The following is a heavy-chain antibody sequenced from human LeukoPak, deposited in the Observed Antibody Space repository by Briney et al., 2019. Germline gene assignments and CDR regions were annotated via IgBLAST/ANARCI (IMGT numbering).Heavy chain of an antibody. Sequence: GGSLRLSCTASGFTFGDYAMSWVRQAPGKGLEWVGFIRSKAYGGTTEYAASVKGRFTISRDDSKSIAYLQMNSLKTEDTAVYYCTRDDAYYYDSSGSGGDYWGQGTLVTVSS. V-gene: IGHV3-49*04. CDR3: TRDDAYYYDSSGSGGDY. D-gene: IGHD3-22*01. CDR2: IRSKAYGGTT. CDR1: GFTFGDYA. J-gene: IGHJ4*02.